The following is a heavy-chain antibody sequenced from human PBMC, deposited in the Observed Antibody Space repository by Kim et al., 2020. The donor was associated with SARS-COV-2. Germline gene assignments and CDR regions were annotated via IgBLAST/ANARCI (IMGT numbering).Heavy chain of an antibody. V-gene: IGHV3-15*01. D-gene: IGHD3-9*01. CDR1: GFTFSNAW. J-gene: IGHJ4*02. CDR3: TTVSVYFDWLMLPAGFDY. CDR2: IKSKTDGGTT. Sequence: GGSLRLSCAASGFTFSNAWMSWVRQAPGKGLEWVGRIKSKTDGGTTDYAAPVKGRFTISRDDSKNTLYLQMNSLKTEDTAVYYCTTVSVYFDWLMLPAGFDYWGQGTLVTVSS.